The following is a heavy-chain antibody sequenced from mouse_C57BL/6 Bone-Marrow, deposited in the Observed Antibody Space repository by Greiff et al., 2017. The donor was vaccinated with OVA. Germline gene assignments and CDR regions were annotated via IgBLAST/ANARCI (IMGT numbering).Heavy chain of an antibody. Sequence: EVKLQESGEGLVKPGGSLKLSCAASGFTFSSYAMSWVRQTPEKRLEWVAYISSGGDYIYYADTVKGRFTISRDNARNTLYLQMSSLKSEDTAMYYCTRGRYYGSSWYFDVWGTGTTVTVSS. V-gene: IGHV5-9-1*02. CDR3: TRGRYYGSSWYFDV. D-gene: IGHD1-1*01. CDR1: GFTFSSYA. J-gene: IGHJ1*03. CDR2: ISSGGDYI.